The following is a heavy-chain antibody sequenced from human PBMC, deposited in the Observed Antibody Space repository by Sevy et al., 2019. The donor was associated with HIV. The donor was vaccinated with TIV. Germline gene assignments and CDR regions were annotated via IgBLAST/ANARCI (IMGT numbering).Heavy chain of an antibody. CDR1: GYTLTQFS. V-gene: IGHV1-24*01. J-gene: IGHJ4*02. CDR2: FDPEDGDPEDGKT. CDR3: ATTKDYYDSSGYPFDY. Sequence: ASVKVSCKVSGYTLTQFSMHWVRQAPGKGLEWMTTFDPEDGDPEDGKTIYAQKFLGRVTMTEYTSTDTAYMELSSLRLDDTAVYYCATTKDYYDSSGYPFDYWGQGTLVTVSS. D-gene: IGHD3-22*01.